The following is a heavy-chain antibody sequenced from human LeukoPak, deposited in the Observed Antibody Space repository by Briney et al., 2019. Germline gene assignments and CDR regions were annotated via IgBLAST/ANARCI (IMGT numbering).Heavy chain of an antibody. CDR2: ITTIFGTA. CDR1: GGTFSIYA. Sequence: SVTVSFKASGGTFSIYAISWVRQAPGQGLEWMGGITTIFGTANYAQKFQGRVTITADKSTSTAYMELSSLRSEDTAVYYCAGGSGNWFDHWGQGTLVTVSS. J-gene: IGHJ5*02. CDR3: AGGSGNWFDH. V-gene: IGHV1-69*06. D-gene: IGHD3-10*01.